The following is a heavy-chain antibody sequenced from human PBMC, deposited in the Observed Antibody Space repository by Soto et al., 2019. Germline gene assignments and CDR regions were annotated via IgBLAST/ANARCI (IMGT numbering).Heavy chain of an antibody. D-gene: IGHD2-15*01. CDR3: ARDHRGYCSGGSCDPYYYYGMDV. CDR1: GFTVSSNY. Sequence: GGSLRLSCAASGFTVSSNYMSWVRQAPGKGLEWVSVICSGGSTYYADSVKGRFTISRDNSKNTLYLQMNSLRAEDTAVYYCARDHRGYCSGGSCDPYYYYGMDVWGQGTTVTVSS. V-gene: IGHV3-53*01. J-gene: IGHJ6*02. CDR2: ICSGGST.